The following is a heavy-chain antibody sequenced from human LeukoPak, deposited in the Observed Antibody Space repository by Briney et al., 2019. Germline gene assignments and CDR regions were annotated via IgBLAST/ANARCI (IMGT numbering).Heavy chain of an antibody. D-gene: IGHD1-26*01. J-gene: IGHJ4*02. CDR1: SGSISSYY. CDR3: ARGESGSHLDY. V-gene: IGHV4-4*07. Sequence: SETLSFTCTVSSGSISSYYWSWIRQPAGKGLEWVGRIYTSGSTNYNPSLKSRVTMSVDTSKNQFSLKLSSVTAADTAVYYCARGESGSHLDYWGQGTLVTVSS. CDR2: IYTSGST.